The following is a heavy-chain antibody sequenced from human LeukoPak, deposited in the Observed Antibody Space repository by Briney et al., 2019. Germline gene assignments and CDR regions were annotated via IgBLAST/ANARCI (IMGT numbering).Heavy chain of an antibody. D-gene: IGHD6-6*01. J-gene: IGHJ6*02. CDR3: ARRLVSGDGMDV. CDR2: IDPSDSYT. Sequence: GESLKISCKGSGYSSTNYWIGWVRQMPGKGLEWMGRIDPSDSYTNYSPSFQGHVTISADKSISTAYLQWSSLKASDTAMYYCARRLVSGDGMDVWGQGTTVTVSS. CDR1: GYSSTNYW. V-gene: IGHV5-10-1*01.